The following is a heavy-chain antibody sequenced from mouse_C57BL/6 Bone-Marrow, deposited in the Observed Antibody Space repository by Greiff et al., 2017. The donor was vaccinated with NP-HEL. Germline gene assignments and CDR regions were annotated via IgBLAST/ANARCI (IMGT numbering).Heavy chain of an antibody. J-gene: IGHJ2*01. CDR3: VKAVDWDGKYYFDY. V-gene: IGHV7-4*01. D-gene: IGHD4-1*01. CDR1: GFTFTDYY. CDR2: IRNKANGYTT. Sequence: EVQLVESGGGLVQPGASLRLSCAASGFTFTDYYMSWVRQPPGQAPEWLALIRNKANGYTTEYTASVKGRFTISRDNSQNILYLQMSTLRAEDSATYYCVKAVDWDGKYYFDYWGQGTTLTVSS.